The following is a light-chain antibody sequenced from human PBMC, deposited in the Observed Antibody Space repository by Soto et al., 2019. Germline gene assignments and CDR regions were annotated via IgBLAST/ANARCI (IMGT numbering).Light chain of an antibody. CDR1: QSVSTN. V-gene: IGKV3-15*01. Sequence: EIVMTQSPATLSVSPGEIATLSCSASQSVSTNLAWYQQKPGRAPRLLIYGASTRATGIPARFSGSGSGTQFTLTISSLQSEDFAIYYCRQRSNWPPITFGQGTRLEIK. CDR3: RQRSNWPPIT. J-gene: IGKJ5*01. CDR2: GAS.